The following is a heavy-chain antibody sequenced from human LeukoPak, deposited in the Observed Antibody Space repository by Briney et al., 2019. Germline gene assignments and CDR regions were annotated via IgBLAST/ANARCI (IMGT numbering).Heavy chain of an antibody. CDR2: ISAYNGNT. D-gene: IGHD3-9*01. CDR3: ARVYSAGWVADFGSDDTGYISPFDY. CDR1: GYTFTSYG. V-gene: IGHV1-18*01. J-gene: IGHJ4*02. Sequence: GASVKVSCKASGYTFTSYGISWVRQAPGQGLEWMGWISAYNGNTNYAQKFQGRVTMTTDTSTSTAYMELRSLRSDDTAVYYCARVYSAGWVADFGSDDTGYISPFDYWGQGTLVTVSS.